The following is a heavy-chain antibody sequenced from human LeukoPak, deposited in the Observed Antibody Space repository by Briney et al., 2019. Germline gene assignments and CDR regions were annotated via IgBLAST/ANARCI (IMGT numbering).Heavy chain of an antibody. D-gene: IGHD2-15*01. CDR1: GFTFRSYA. J-gene: IGHJ4*02. CDR2: ISGSGDAT. Sequence: PGGSLRLSCAASGFTFRSYAMTWVRQAPGKGLEWVSGISGSGDATWYADSVKGRFTISRDNPKNTVNLQMNSLRPEDTAVYYCAKCSGSSCFASGAFDYWGQGTLVTVSS. CDR3: AKCSGSSCFASGAFDY. V-gene: IGHV3-23*01.